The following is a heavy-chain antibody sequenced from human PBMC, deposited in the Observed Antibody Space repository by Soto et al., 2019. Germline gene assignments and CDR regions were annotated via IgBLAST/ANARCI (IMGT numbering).Heavy chain of an antibody. V-gene: IGHV3-30-3*01. J-gene: IGHJ4*02. D-gene: IGHD6-19*01. CDR3: ARGGTPIPYSSGLLY. CDR1: GFTFSSYA. Sequence: SLRLSCAASGFTFSSYAMHWVRQAPGKGLEWVAVISYDGSNKYYADSVKGRFTISRDNSKNTLYLQMNSLRAEDTAVYYCARGGTPIPYSSGLLYWGQGTLVTVSS. CDR2: ISYDGSNK.